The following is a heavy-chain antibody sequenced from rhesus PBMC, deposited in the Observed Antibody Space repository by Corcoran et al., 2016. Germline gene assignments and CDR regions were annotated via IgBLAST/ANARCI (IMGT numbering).Heavy chain of an antibody. CDR2: IHGNGTDV. D-gene: IGHD6-31*01. J-gene: IGHJ4*01. CDR1: GDSMGSKY. CDR3: AKILAAGSFDY. Sequence: QVQLQESGPGLVKPLETLSLTCAVSGDSMGSKYWTWIRQPPGKGLEWIGYIHGNGTDVNYKSSRKSRVTLSVDTCKNQCCLKMHSVTAAGTAVYYCAKILAAGSFDYWGQGVLVTVSS. V-gene: IGHV4S11*01.